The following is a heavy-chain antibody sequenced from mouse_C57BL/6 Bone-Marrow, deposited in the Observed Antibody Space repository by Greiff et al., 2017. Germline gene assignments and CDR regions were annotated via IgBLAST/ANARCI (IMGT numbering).Heavy chain of an antibody. CDR2: IYPRSGNT. J-gene: IGHJ2*01. V-gene: IGHV1-81*01. CDR1: GYTFTSYG. CDR3: GRTGYYGPLAC. Sequence: QVQLQQSGAELVRPGASVKLSCKASGYTFTSYGISWVKQRTGQGLEWIGEIYPRSGNTYYNEKFKGKATLTADKSSSTAYMELRSLTSEDSAVYLCGRTGYYGPLACWGGGTTPTVSS. D-gene: IGHD1-2*01.